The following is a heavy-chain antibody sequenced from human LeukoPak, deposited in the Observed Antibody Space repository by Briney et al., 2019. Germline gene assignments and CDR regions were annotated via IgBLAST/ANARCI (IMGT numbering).Heavy chain of an antibody. CDR2: ISSSGGTI. Sequence: GGSLRLSCAASGFTFSSYEMNWVRQAPGKGLEWVSYISSSGGTIYYADFVKGRFTISRDNAKNSLYLQMNSLRAEDTAVYYCARDYYDYVWGSYTRLDYWGQGTLVTVSS. CDR3: ARDYYDYVWGSYTRLDY. CDR1: GFTFSSYE. V-gene: IGHV3-48*03. D-gene: IGHD3-16*01. J-gene: IGHJ4*02.